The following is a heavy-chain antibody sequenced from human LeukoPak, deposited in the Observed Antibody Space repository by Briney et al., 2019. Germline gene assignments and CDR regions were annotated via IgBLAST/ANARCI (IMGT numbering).Heavy chain of an antibody. D-gene: IGHD3-10*01. CDR1: GFTFSSYS. CDR2: ISSSSSYI. Sequence: GGSLRLSCAASGFTFSSYSMNWVRQAPGKGLEWVSSISSSSSYIYYADSVKGRFTISRDNAKNSLYLQMNSLRAEDTAVYYCARAGYYGSGSYSRAFDIWGQGTMVTVSS. CDR3: ARAGYYGSGSYSRAFDI. V-gene: IGHV3-21*01. J-gene: IGHJ3*02.